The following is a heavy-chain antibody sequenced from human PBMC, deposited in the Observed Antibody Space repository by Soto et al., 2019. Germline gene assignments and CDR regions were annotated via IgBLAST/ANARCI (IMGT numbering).Heavy chain of an antibody. CDR2: ISGSGGNT. V-gene: IGHV3-23*04. D-gene: IGHD1-26*01. CDR1: GVTFSSYA. CDR3: VKGTGSPHWFDP. J-gene: IGHJ5*02. Sequence: EVQLVESGGGLVQPGGSLRLSCIASGVTFSSYAMSWVRQAPGKGLEWVAAISGSGGNTYYADSVKGRFTISRDNSKNSLYLQMNSLRAEDTAMYYCVKGTGSPHWFDPWGQGTLVSVSS.